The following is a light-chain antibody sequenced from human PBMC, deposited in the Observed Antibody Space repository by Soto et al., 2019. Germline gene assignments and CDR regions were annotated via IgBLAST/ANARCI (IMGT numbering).Light chain of an antibody. Sequence: DVQMTQSPSSLSASVGDRITITCQASQDISNFLNWYQQKPGKAPKLLIYDASNLKTGVPSRFSGSGSGTDFTFTISSLQPEDIATYYCQQYGTFGGGSKVDNK. J-gene: IGKJ4*01. CDR1: QDISNF. CDR3: QQYGT. V-gene: IGKV1-33*01. CDR2: DAS.